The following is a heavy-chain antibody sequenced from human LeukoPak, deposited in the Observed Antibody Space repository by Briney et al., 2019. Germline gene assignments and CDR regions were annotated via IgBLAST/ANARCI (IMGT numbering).Heavy chain of an antibody. Sequence: GGSLRLSCAASAFTFSSYGMHWVRQAPGKGLEWVAVISYDGSNKYYADSVKGRFTISRDNSKNTLYLQMNSLRAEDTAVYYCAKVAAAGLYYYYYMDVWGKGTTVTVSS. CDR3: AKVAAAGLYYYYYMDV. J-gene: IGHJ6*03. D-gene: IGHD6-13*01. CDR1: AFTFSSYG. V-gene: IGHV3-30*18. CDR2: ISYDGSNK.